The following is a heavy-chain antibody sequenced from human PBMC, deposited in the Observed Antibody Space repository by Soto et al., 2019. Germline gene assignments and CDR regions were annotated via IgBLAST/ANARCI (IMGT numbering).Heavy chain of an antibody. D-gene: IGHD2-15*01. Sequence: GGSLRLSCAASGLNFEKCSMNWVRQPPGKGPEWLASISPSSTYIRYADSVKGRFTISGDNARNSLSLQMMNLRADDTAIYYCATDTGDIEVVPATTWGQGTLVTVSS. CDR1: GLNFEKCS. CDR3: ATDTGDIEVVPATT. J-gene: IGHJ4*02. V-gene: IGHV3-21*04. CDR2: ISPSSTYI.